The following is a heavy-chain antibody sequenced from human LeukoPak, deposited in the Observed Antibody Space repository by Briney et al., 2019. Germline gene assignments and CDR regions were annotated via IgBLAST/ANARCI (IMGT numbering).Heavy chain of an antibody. CDR2: IYTSGST. CDR3: ASSFGVAWYYFDY. D-gene: IGHD3-3*01. J-gene: IGHJ4*02. V-gene: IGHV4-61*02. CDR1: GGSISSGSYY. Sequence: SETLSLTCTVSGGSISSGSYYWSWIRQPAGKGLEWIGRIYTSGSTNYNPSLKSRVTISVDTSKNQFSLKLSSVTAADTAVYYCASSFGVAWYYFDYWGQGTLVTVS.